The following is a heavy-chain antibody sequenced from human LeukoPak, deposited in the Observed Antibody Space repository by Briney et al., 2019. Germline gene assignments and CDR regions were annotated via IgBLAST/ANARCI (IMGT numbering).Heavy chain of an antibody. Sequence: PSETLSLTCAVHGGSSSGYYWSWIRQTPGKGLEWMGEINQSVSTNYDPSLKSRVTISVDTSKNQFSLKLSSVNAADTAVYYCARGHQSNYYGSGRLDYWGQGTLVTVSS. V-gene: IGHV4-34*01. CDR3: ARGHQSNYYGSGRLDY. D-gene: IGHD3-10*01. J-gene: IGHJ4*02. CDR1: GGSSSGYY. CDR2: INQSVST.